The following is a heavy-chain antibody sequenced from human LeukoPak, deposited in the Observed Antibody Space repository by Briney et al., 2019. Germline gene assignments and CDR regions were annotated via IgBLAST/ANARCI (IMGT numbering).Heavy chain of an antibody. Sequence: SETLSLTCTVSGGSISSSSYYWGWIRQPPGKGLEWIGSIYYSGSTYYNPSLKSRVTISVDTSKNQFSLKLSSVTAADTAVYYCAREAAAGGGGSSLLNWFDPWGQGTLVTVSS. V-gene: IGHV4-39*07. CDR2: IYYSGST. D-gene: IGHD6-13*01. CDR3: AREAAAGGGGSSLLNWFDP. CDR1: GGSISSSSYY. J-gene: IGHJ5*02.